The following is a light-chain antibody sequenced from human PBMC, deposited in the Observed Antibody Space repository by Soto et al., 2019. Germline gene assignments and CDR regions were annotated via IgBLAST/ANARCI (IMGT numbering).Light chain of an antibody. CDR1: QSISSW. Sequence: DIQMTQSPSTLSASVGDRVTITCRASQSISSWLAWYQQKPGKAPKLLIYKASSLESGVPSRFSGSGSGTEFTLTIISLQPDDFATYYCQQYNSHSAWTFGQGTKLEIK. V-gene: IGKV1-5*03. CDR2: KAS. J-gene: IGKJ1*01. CDR3: QQYNSHSAWT.